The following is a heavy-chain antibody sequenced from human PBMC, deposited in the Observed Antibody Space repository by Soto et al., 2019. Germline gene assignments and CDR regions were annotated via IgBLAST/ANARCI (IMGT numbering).Heavy chain of an antibody. CDR2: ISGSGGST. CDR1: GFTFSSYA. J-gene: IGHJ2*01. Sequence: EVQLLESGGGLVQPGESLRLSCAASGFTFSSYAMSCVRQAPGKGLEWVSAISGSGGSTYYADSVKGRFTISRDNSKNTLYLQMNSLRAEDTAVYYCEKSSSYYYDSSGYPRYFDLWGRGTLVTVSS. D-gene: IGHD3-22*01. CDR3: EKSSSYYYDSSGYPRYFDL. V-gene: IGHV3-23*01.